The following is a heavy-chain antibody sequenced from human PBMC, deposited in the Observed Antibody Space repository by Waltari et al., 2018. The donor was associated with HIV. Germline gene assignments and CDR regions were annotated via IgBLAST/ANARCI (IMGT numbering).Heavy chain of an antibody. Sequence: QVQLQESGPGLVKPSKTLLLICDVSRGSIGSSNWWAWVRQTPGQGLEWMGESFHSGSVNYSPSLRSRVTISLDKSKNRFSLKLISVTAADTATYFCASLKGHPMSGAGAFDYWGQGILVTVS. CDR1: RGSIGSSNW. CDR3: ASLKGHPMSGAGAFDY. CDR2: SFHSGSV. J-gene: IGHJ4*02. D-gene: IGHD2-8*02. V-gene: IGHV4-4*02.